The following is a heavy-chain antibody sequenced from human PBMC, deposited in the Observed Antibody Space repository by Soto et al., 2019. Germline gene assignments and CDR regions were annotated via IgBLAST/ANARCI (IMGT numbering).Heavy chain of an antibody. J-gene: IGHJ3*02. V-gene: IGHV1-69*13. CDR3: ASKLYDILTGFHPSGAFDI. Sequence: SVKVSCKASGGTFSSYAISWVRQAPVQGLEWMGGIIPIFGTANYAQKFQGRVTITADESTSTAYMELSSLRSEDTAVYYCASKLYDILTGFHPSGAFDIWGQGTMVTVSS. CDR2: IIPIFGTA. D-gene: IGHD3-9*01. CDR1: GGTFSSYA.